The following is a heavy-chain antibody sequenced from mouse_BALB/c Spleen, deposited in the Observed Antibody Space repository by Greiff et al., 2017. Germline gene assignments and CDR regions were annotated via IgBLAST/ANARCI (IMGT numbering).Heavy chain of an antibody. J-gene: IGHJ4*01. D-gene: IGHD1-1*01. CDR3: ARCPSTVAPYAMDY. Sequence: EVQLQQSGPELVKPGASVKVSCKASGYSFTDYNMYWVKQSHGKSLEWIGNIDPYYGGTSYNQKFKGKATLTVDKSSSTAYMQLKSLTSEDSAVYYCARCPSTVAPYAMDYWGQGTSVTVSS. CDR1: GYSFTDYN. V-gene: IGHV1S135*01. CDR2: IDPYYGGT.